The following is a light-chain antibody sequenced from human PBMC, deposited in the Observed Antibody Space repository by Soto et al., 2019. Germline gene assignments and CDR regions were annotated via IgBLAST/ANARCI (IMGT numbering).Light chain of an antibody. CDR3: QQYGSSPPWT. Sequence: EIVLTQSPGTLSLSPGEIATLSCRASQRVSSSYLAWYQQKPGQAPRLLIYGASSRATGIPDRFSGSGSGTDLTLTISRLEPEDFAVYYCQQYGSSPPWTFGQGTKVEIK. J-gene: IGKJ1*01. CDR2: GAS. CDR1: QRVSSSY. V-gene: IGKV3-20*01.